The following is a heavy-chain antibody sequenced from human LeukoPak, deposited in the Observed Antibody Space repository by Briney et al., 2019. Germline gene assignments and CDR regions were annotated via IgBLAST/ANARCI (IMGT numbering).Heavy chain of an antibody. D-gene: IGHD3-10*01. J-gene: IGHJ4*02. CDR3: AGSYSYYFDY. CDR2: ISYDGSKI. V-gene: IGHV3-30*03. Sequence: GGSLRLSCAASGFTFSSYEMNWVRQAPGKGLEWVSIISYDGSKIYYGDSVKGRFTISKDDSENTLYLQMNSLSAEDTAVYYCAGSYSYYFDYWGQGTLVTVSS. CDR1: GFTFSSYE.